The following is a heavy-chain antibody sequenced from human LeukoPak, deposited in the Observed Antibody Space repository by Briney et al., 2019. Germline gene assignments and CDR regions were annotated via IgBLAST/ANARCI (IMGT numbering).Heavy chain of an antibody. V-gene: IGHV3-9*03. CDR2: ISWNSGSI. CDR3: AKAGSSGYYFDAFDI. J-gene: IGHJ3*02. CDR1: GFTFDDYA. D-gene: IGHD3-22*01. Sequence: PGRSLRLSCAASGFTFDDYAMHWVRQAPGKGLEGVSGISWNSGSIVYADSVKGRFTISRDNAKNSLYLQMNSLRAEDMALYYCAKAGSSGYYFDAFDIWGQGTMVTVSS.